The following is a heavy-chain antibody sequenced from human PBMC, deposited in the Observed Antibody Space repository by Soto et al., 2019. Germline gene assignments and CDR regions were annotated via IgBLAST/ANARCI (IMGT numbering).Heavy chain of an antibody. CDR2: ISAYNGNT. D-gene: IGHD3-10*01. CDR1: GYTFTSYG. Sequence: ASVKVSCKASGYTFTSYGISWVRQPPGQRLERMVWISAYNGNTNYSQKLQGRVTMTTDTSTSTAYMELRSLRSADTAVYYCARECYHGSGPWYWAQGTLVPVSS. V-gene: IGHV1-18*01. J-gene: IGHJ4*02. CDR3: ARECYHGSGPWY.